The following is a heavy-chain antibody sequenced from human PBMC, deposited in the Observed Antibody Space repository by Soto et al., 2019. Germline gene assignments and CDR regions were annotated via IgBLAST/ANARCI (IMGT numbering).Heavy chain of an antibody. D-gene: IGHD4-17*01. V-gene: IGHV4-30-2*01. J-gene: IGHJ4*02. CDR1: GGSISSGGCS. CDR2: IYHSGST. Sequence: QLQLQESGSGLVKPSQTLSLTCAVSGGSISSGGCSWSWIRQPPGKGLEWLGYIYHSGSTYYNPFLKCLVTISVDRSKNQLSLKLSAVTAADTAVYXXARGNPDAYGDYGYYFDYWGQGTLVTVSX. CDR3: ARGNPDAYGDYGYYFDY.